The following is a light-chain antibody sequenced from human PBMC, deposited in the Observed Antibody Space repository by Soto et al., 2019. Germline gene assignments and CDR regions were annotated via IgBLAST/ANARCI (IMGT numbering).Light chain of an antibody. V-gene: IGLV2-14*01. CDR1: SSDVGAYKY. CDR2: EVN. Sequence: QSVLTQPASVSGCPGQSITISCTGTSSDVGAYKYVSWYQQHPGKAPKLIIYEVNTRPSGVSHRFSGSKSGNTASLTISGLQADDEADYYCTSYTSSSTLVFGTGTKVTVL. CDR3: TSYTSSSTLV. J-gene: IGLJ1*01.